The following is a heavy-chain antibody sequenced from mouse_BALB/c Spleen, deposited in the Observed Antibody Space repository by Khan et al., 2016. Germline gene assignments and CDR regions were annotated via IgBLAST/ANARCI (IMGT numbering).Heavy chain of an antibody. J-gene: IGHJ1*01. CDR2: IRSKSNNYAT. Sequence: MQLEESGGGLVQPKGSLKLSCAASGFTFNTYAMNWVRQAPGKGLEWVARIRSKSNNYATYYADSVKDRFTISRDDSQSMLYLQMNNLKTEDTAMYYCVRQRLLTPYWYFDVWGAGTTVTVSS. D-gene: IGHD2-3*01. V-gene: IGHV10-1*02. CDR1: GFTFNTYA. CDR3: VRQRLLTPYWYFDV.